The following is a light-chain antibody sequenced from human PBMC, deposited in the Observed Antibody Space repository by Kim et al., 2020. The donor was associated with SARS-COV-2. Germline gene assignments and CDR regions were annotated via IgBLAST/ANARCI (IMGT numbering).Light chain of an antibody. V-gene: IGKV1-9*01. J-gene: IGKJ4*01. CDR1: QGVSSY. CDR3: QQLNSFPLT. Sequence: SVGDRSTLPCRASQGVSSYLAWYQQKPGKAPKVLMYAASTLQSGVPSRFSGSGSGTDFTITISSLQPEDFATYYCQQLNSFPLTFGGGTKVDIK. CDR2: AAS.